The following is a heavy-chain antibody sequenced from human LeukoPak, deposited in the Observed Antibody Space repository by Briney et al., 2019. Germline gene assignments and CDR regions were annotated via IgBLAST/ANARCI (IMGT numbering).Heavy chain of an antibody. CDR3: ARDGACSSASCQNFDY. CDR1: GYTVTYYY. V-gene: IGHV1-2*02. J-gene: IGHJ4*02. D-gene: IGHD2-2*01. Sequence: ASVKVSCKASGYTVTYYYMHWVRQAPGHGLEWMGWINPNSGGTIYAQKFQGRVTMTRDTSISTAYLELSRLTSDDTAVYYCARDGACSSASCQNFDYWGQGTLVTVSS. CDR2: INPNSGGT.